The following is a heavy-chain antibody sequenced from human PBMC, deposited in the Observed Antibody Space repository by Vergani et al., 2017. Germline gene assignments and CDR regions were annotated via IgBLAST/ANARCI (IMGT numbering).Heavy chain of an antibody. CDR3: ARDKQGLWSGYGGNYYGMDV. V-gene: IGHV4-31*03. J-gene: IGHJ6*02. CDR1: GGSISTGGYY. CDR2: IYYSGST. Sequence: QVQLQESGPGLVKPSQTLSLTCTVSGGSISTGGYYWSWIRQHPGKGLEWIGYIYYSGSTYYNPSLKSRGTISLDTSKNQFSLKLSSVTAADTAVYYCARDKQGLWSGYGGNYYGMDVWGQGTTVTVSS. D-gene: IGHD3-3*01.